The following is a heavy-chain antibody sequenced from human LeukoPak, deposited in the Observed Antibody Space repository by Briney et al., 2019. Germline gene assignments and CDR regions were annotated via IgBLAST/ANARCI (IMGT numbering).Heavy chain of an antibody. J-gene: IGHJ4*02. CDR1: EFSVGSNY. D-gene: IGHD3-10*01. CDR3: ARSITMFRGLTDY. Sequence: GGSLRLSCAASEFSVGSNYMTWVRQAPGKGLEWVSLIYSGGSTYYADSVKGRFTISRDNSKNTLYLQMNSLRAEDTAVYFCARSITMFRGLTDYWGQGTLVTVSS. CDR2: IYSGGST. V-gene: IGHV3-66*01.